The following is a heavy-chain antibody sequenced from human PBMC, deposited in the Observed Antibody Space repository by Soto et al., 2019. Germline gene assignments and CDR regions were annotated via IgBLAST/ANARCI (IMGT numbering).Heavy chain of an antibody. CDR1: GYTFTSYA. V-gene: IGHV1-3*05. D-gene: IGHD2-2*01. CDR2: INAGNGNT. Sequence: QVQLVQSGAEEKKPGASVKVSCKASGYTFTSYAMHWVRQAPGQRLEWMGWINAGNGNTKNSQKFQGRVTITRDTSASIDYMELSTLRSEATPVYYCAGVQGARGGGMDVWGQGTTVTVSS. J-gene: IGHJ6*02. CDR3: AGVQGARGGGMDV.